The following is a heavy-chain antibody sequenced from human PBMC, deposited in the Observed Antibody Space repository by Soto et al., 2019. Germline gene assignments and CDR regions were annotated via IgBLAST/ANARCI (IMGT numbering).Heavy chain of an antibody. CDR3: AREAGPLFYGMDV. J-gene: IGHJ6*02. V-gene: IGHV4-59*01. CDR2: IYYSGST. D-gene: IGHD3-10*01. Sequence: PSETLSLTCAVYGGPFSGYYWSWIRQPPGKGLEWIGYIYYSGSTNYNPSLKSRVTISVDTSKNQFSLKLRSVTAADTAVYYCAREAGPLFYGMDVWGQGTTVTVSS. CDR1: GGPFSGYY.